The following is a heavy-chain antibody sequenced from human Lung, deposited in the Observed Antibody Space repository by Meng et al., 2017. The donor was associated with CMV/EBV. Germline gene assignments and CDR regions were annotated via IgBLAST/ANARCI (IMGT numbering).Heavy chain of an antibody. CDR3: TRGRGSTHKGNWFDP. J-gene: IGHJ5*02. Sequence: SXXVSRLACGYTFPSYDINWVRQATGQGLEWMGWMNPNSGNTAYAPKFQGRLTMTRNTSINKAYMDLSSLLSDHTAIYYCTRGRGSTHKGNWFDPWGQGTXVTVAS. D-gene: IGHD3-10*01. CDR1: GYTFPSYD. CDR2: MNPNSGNT. V-gene: IGHV1-8*01.